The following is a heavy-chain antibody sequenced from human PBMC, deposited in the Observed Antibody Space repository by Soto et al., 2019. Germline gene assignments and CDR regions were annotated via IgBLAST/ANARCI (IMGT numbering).Heavy chain of an antibody. V-gene: IGHV4-4*02. Sequence: SETLSLTCAVSSGSISSSNWWSWVRQPPGKGLEWIGEIYHSGSTNYNPSLKSRVTISVDKSKNQFSLKLSSVTAADTAVYYCARSMDWNLPPDYWGQGTLVTVSS. CDR2: IYHSGST. D-gene: IGHD1-1*01. J-gene: IGHJ4*02. CDR1: SGSISSSNW. CDR3: ARSMDWNLPPDY.